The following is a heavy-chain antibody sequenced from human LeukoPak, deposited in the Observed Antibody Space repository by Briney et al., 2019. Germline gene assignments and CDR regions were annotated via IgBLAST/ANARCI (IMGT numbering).Heavy chain of an antibody. CDR2: ISSSSSYI. Sequence: GGSLRLSCAASGFTFSSYSMNWVRQAPGKGLEWVSSISSSSSYIYYADSVKGRFTISRDNAKNSLYLQMNSLRAEDTAVYYCARVGVVKRGTFDYWGQGTLVTASS. V-gene: IGHV3-21*01. CDR1: GFTFSSYS. CDR3: ARVGVVKRGTFDY. D-gene: IGHD3-3*01. J-gene: IGHJ4*02.